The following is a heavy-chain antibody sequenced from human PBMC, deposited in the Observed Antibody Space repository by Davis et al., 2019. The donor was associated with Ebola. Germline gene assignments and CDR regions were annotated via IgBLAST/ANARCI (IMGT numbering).Heavy chain of an antibody. CDR2: ISFSGKT. Sequence: SDTLSLTCTVSGDSINPYYWGWIRQPPGKGLEWIGWISFSGKTNDNPSLRSRLTISVDTSKNQFSLNLSSVTAADTAVYYCVKYSGKYYVYWGQGILVTVSS. V-gene: IGHV4-59*01. CDR1: GDSINPYY. CDR3: VKYSGKYYVY. J-gene: IGHJ4*02. D-gene: IGHD1-26*01.